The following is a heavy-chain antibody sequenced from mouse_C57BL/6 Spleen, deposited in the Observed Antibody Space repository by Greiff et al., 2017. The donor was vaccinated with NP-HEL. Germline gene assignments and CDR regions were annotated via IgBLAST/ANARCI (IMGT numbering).Heavy chain of an antibody. J-gene: IGHJ2*01. V-gene: IGHV1-26*01. CDR2: INPNNGGT. Sequence: EVQLQQSGPELVKPGASVKISCKASGYTFTDYYMNWVKQSHGKSLEWIGDINPNNGGTSYNQKFKGKATLTVDKSSSTAYMELRSLTSEDSAVYYCAGEDGRYDYGRGYYFDYWGQGTTLTVSS. D-gene: IGHD2-4*01. CDR1: GYTFTDYY. CDR3: AGEDGRYDYGRGYYFDY.